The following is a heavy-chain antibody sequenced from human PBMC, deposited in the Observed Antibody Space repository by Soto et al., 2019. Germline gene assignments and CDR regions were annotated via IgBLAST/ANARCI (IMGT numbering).Heavy chain of an antibody. CDR1: GGSISSSSYY. J-gene: IGHJ4*02. V-gene: IGHV4-39*01. D-gene: IGHD6-19*01. CDR2: IYYSGST. CDR3: ARHATYSSGWYYFDY. Sequence: SETLSLTCTVSGGSISSSSYYWGWIRQPPGKGLEWIGSIYYSGSTYYNPSLKSRVTISVDTTKNDFSLKLSSVTAADTAVYYCARHATYSSGWYYFDYWGQGTLVTVSS.